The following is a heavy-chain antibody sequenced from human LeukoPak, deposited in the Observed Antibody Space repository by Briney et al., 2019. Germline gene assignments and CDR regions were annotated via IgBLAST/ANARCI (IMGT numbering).Heavy chain of an antibody. J-gene: IGHJ4*02. D-gene: IGHD3-3*01. CDR3: ARGFPVRYYDFWSGYSFNYFDY. Sequence: SETLSLTCTVSGYSISSGYYWGWIRQPPGKGLEWIGSIYHSGSTNYNPSLKSRVTISVDTSKNQFSLKLSSVTAADTAVYYCARGFPVRYYDFWSGYSFNYFDYWGQGTLVTVSS. CDR1: GYSISSGYY. CDR2: IYHSGST. V-gene: IGHV4-38-2*02.